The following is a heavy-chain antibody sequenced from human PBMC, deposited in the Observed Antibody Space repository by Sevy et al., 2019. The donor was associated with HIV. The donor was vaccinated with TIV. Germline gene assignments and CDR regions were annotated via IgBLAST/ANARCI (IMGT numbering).Heavy chain of an antibody. CDR2: ITRNSYEAYGGTT. Sequence: GGFLRLSCTTSGFTFDDYAMSWFRQAPGKGLEWVAFITRNSYEAYGGTTDYGASVKGRFMISRDDSKCIAYLQMSSLQTADTAVYNCVRGLATADTPEYYFYYWGQGTPVTVSS. CDR3: VRGLATADTPEYYFYY. D-gene: IGHD5-12*01. J-gene: IGHJ4*02. CDR1: GFTFDDYA. V-gene: IGHV3-49*03.